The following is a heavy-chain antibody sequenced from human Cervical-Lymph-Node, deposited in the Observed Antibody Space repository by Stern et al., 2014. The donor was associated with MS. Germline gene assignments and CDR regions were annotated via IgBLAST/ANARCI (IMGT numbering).Heavy chain of an antibody. CDR1: GFTFDDYA. CDR2: ISWNSGSI. D-gene: IGHD6-19*01. V-gene: IGHV3-9*01. J-gene: IGHJ4*02. Sequence: EVQLGESGGGLVQPGRSLRLSCAASGFTFDDYAMQWVRQAPGKGLEWVSGISWNSGSIGYADSVKGRFTISRDNAKNSLYLQMNSLRAEDTALYYCAKDLRSIAVAGIGYFDYWGQGTLVTVSS. CDR3: AKDLRSIAVAGIGYFDY.